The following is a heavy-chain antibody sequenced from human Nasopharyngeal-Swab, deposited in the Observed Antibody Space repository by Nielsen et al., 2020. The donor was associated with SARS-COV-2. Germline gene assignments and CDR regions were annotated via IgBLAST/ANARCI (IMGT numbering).Heavy chain of an antibody. V-gene: IGHV1-46*01. D-gene: IGHD3-3*01. CDR2: ISTNGGGA. CDR1: GYTFISYY. Sequence: ASVKVSCKASGYTFISYYIHCVRQAPGEGLEWMGVISTNGGGARYAQKFQGRVTMTSDASTSTVYMELSSLRSEDTAVYYCARGIGYHEFWSGYIDYWGQGTLVTVSS. J-gene: IGHJ4*02. CDR3: ARGIGYHEFWSGYIDY.